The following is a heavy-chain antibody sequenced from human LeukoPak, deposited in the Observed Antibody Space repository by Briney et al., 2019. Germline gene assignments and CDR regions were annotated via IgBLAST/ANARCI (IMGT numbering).Heavy chain of an antibody. CDR2: ISWNSGSI. D-gene: IGHD2-2*01. CDR3: ARGAYCSSTSCYDYYYYYMDV. J-gene: IGHJ6*03. CDR1: GFTFDDYA. Sequence: GRSLRLSCAASGFTFDDYAMHWVRQAPGKGLEWVSGISWNSGSIGYADSVKGRFTISRDNAKNSLYLQMNSLRAEDTAVYYCARGAYCSSTSCYDYYYYYMDVWGKGTTVTVSS. V-gene: IGHV3-9*01.